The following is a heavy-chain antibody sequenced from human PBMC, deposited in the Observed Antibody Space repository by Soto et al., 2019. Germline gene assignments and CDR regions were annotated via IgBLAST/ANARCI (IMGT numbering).Heavy chain of an antibody. Sequence: ASVKVSCKASGYTFTSYDINWVRQATGQGLEWMGWMNPNSGNTGYAQKFQGRVTMTRNTSISTAYMELSSLRSEDTAVYYCARAHYYDSSGYHPNFDYWGQGTLVTVSS. D-gene: IGHD3-22*01. V-gene: IGHV1-8*01. CDR2: MNPNSGNT. CDR1: GYTFTSYD. CDR3: ARAHYYDSSGYHPNFDY. J-gene: IGHJ4*02.